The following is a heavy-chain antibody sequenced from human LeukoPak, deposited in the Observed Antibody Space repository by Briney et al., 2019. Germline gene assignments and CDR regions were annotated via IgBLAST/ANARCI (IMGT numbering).Heavy chain of an antibody. J-gene: IGHJ5*02. Sequence: GGSLRLSCAASGFTFSSYGMHWVRQAPGKGLEWVAFIRYDGSNKYYADSVKGRFTISRDNSKNTRYLQMNSLRAEDTAVYYCAKDLGGYCSSTSCYGRWFDPWGQGTLVTVSS. CDR3: AKDLGGYCSSTSCYGRWFDP. V-gene: IGHV3-30*02. CDR1: GFTFSSYG. D-gene: IGHD2-2*01. CDR2: IRYDGSNK.